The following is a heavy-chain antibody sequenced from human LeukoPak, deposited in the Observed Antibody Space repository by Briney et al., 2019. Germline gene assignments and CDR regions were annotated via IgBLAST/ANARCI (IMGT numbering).Heavy chain of an antibody. D-gene: IGHD6-19*01. Sequence: PGGSLRLSCAASGFTFSSYGMHWVRQAPGKGLEWVAAISYDGSNKYYADSVKGRFTISRDNSKNTLYLQMNSLRADDTAVYCCAKVAVAGMVAGVDYWGQGTLVTVSS. CDR2: ISYDGSNK. V-gene: IGHV3-30*19. J-gene: IGHJ4*02. CDR3: AKVAVAGMVAGVDY. CDR1: GFTFSSYG.